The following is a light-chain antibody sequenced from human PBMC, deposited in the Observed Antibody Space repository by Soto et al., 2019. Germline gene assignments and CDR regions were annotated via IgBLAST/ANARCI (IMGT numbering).Light chain of an antibody. CDR3: HQYGTLPYA. J-gene: IGKJ2*01. V-gene: IGKV3-20*01. Sequence: IALTQSPGTLSFSPGKRATLSCRASQGVSSNYVAWYQHKPGQAPRLLIHGASIRAPGIPDRFSGSGSGTDFTLTISRLEPEDFAVYYCHQYGTLPYAFGQGTKLQIK. CDR2: GAS. CDR1: QGVSSNY.